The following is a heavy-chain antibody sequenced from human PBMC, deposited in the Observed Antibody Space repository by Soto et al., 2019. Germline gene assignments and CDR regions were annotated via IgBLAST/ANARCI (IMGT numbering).Heavy chain of an antibody. CDR3: ARVSPPVSSRSFDAFGI. V-gene: IGHV3-30-3*01. Sequence: PGGSLRLSCAASGFTFSSYAMHWVRQAPGKGLEWVAVISYDGSNKYYADSVKGRFTISRDNSKNTLYLQMNSLRAEDTAVYYCARVSPPVSSRSFDAFGIWGQGTMVTVSS. D-gene: IGHD1-20*01. CDR2: ISYDGSNK. J-gene: IGHJ3*02. CDR1: GFTFSSYA.